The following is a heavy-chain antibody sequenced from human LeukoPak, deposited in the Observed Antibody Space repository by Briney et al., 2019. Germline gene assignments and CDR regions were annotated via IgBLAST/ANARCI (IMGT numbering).Heavy chain of an antibody. D-gene: IGHD2-15*01. V-gene: IGHV3-53*01. CDR1: GFTVSSNY. J-gene: IGHJ3*02. CDR2: IYSGGNT. Sequence: GGSLRLSCAASGFTVSSNYMSWVRQAPGKGLEWVSVIYSGGNTCYADSVKGRFTISRDNSKNTVYLQMNRLRAEDTAVYYCAGDSGDCSGGNCYHDAFDIWGQGTMVTVSS. CDR3: AGDSGDCSGGNCYHDAFDI.